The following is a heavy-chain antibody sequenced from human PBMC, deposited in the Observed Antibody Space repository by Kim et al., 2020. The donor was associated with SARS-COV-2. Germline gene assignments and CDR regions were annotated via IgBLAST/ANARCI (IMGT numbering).Heavy chain of an antibody. CDR1: GFTFSSYS. J-gene: IGHJ4*02. Sequence: GGSLRLSCAASGFTFSSYSMNWVRQAPGKGLEWVSSISSSSSYIYYADSVKGRFTISRDNAKNSLYLQMNSLRAEDTAVYYCARSAVAQPQVIVYWGQGTLVTVSS. V-gene: IGHV3-21*01. CDR2: ISSSSSYI. D-gene: IGHD6-19*01. CDR3: ARSAVAQPQVIVY.